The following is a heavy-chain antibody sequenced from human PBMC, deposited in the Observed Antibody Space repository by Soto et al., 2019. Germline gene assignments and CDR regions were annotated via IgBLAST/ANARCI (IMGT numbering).Heavy chain of an antibody. CDR1: GGSISSYS. D-gene: IGHD3-10*01. Sequence: QVQLQESGPGLVKPSETLSLTCTVSGGSISSYSWSWIRQPPGKGLEWIGYIYYSGSTNSNPALKSRVTIAVDTTKNQSSRKLSAVTAADTAVYYCARLPPAYDYYGAGRYSAFDIWGQGTMVTVSS. CDR2: IYYSGST. J-gene: IGHJ3*02. V-gene: IGHV4-59*08. CDR3: ARLPPAYDYYGAGRYSAFDI.